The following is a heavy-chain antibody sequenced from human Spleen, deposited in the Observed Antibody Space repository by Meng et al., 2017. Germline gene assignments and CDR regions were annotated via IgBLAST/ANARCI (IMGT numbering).Heavy chain of an antibody. Sequence: GESLKISCAASGFTFSSYSMNWVRQAPGKGLEWVSSISSSSSYIYYADSVKGRFTISRDNAKNSLYLQMNSLRAEDTAVYYCARDYGYSTAGDYWGQGTLVT. CDR3: ARDYGYSTAGDY. J-gene: IGHJ4*02. CDR1: GFTFSSYS. V-gene: IGHV3-21*01. D-gene: IGHD5-18*01. CDR2: ISSSSSYI.